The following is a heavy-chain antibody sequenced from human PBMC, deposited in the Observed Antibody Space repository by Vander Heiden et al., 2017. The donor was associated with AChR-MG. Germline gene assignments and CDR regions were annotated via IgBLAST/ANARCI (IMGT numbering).Heavy chain of an antibody. CDR1: GYSISSGYF. D-gene: IGHD2-15*01. CDR2: IYHDGST. J-gene: IGHJ4*02. Sequence: QVQLQESGPGLVKPSETLSLTCAVSGYSISSGYFWGWIRQPPGKGLEWIGSIYHDGSTYYNPSLKSRVTISVDTSKNHFSLKLSSVTAADTAIYYCARVRCSGGNCFYPRGYYFDSWGQGTLLAVSS. CDR3: ARVRCSGGNCFYPRGYYFDS. V-gene: IGHV4-38-2*01.